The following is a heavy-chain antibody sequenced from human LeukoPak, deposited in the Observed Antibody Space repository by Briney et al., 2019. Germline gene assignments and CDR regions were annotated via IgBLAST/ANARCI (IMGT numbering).Heavy chain of an antibody. CDR2: TYYRSKWYN. CDR3: ARDVGTTGWHTFDY. V-gene: IGHV6-1*01. D-gene: IGHD3-9*01. J-gene: IGHJ4*02. CDR1: GDSFSSNNGA. Sequence: SQTLSLTCAISGDSFSSNNGAWNWIRQSPSRGLEWLGRTYYRSKWYNDYAESLISRITISPVTSKNQFSLQLYSVTPEDTAVYYCARDVGTTGWHTFDYWGQGTLVTVSS.